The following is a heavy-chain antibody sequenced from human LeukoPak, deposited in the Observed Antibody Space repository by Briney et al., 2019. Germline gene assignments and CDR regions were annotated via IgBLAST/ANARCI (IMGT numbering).Heavy chain of an antibody. Sequence: GGSLRLSCAASGFTFSSYGMHWVRQAPGKGLEWVAVISYDGSNKYYADSVKGRFTISRDNSKNTLYLQMNSLSAEDTAVYYCAKALNYGNFDYWGQGTLVTVSS. D-gene: IGHD4-17*01. CDR3: AKALNYGNFDY. V-gene: IGHV3-30*18. J-gene: IGHJ4*02. CDR2: ISYDGSNK. CDR1: GFTFSSYG.